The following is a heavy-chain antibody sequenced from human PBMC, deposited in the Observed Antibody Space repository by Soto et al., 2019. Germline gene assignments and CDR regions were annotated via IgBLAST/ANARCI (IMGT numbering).Heavy chain of an antibody. CDR3: ARDHGSVSYYPYYYYDVMDV. Sequence: GGSLRLSCAASGFTFSSYAMHWVRQAPGKGLEWVAVISYDGSNKYYADSVKGRFTISRDNSKNTLYLQMNSLRAEDTAVYYCARDHGSVSYYPYYYYDVMDVWGQGTTVTVSS. CDR1: GFTFSSYA. CDR2: ISYDGSNK. V-gene: IGHV3-30-3*01. D-gene: IGHD3-10*01. J-gene: IGHJ6*02.